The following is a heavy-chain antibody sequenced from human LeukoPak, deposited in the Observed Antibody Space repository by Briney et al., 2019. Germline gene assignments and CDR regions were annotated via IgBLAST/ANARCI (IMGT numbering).Heavy chain of an antibody. V-gene: IGHV3-30*02. CDR1: GFAFSSYG. J-gene: IGHJ4*02. Sequence: GGALRLSCAASGFAFSSYGMHWVRQAPGMGLEWVALVRYDGNNKYYADSVQGRFTISKDKPKNTLYLQMNSLRVEDTAVYSCARESDSDYHSEGPKYWGRGALVSVCS. D-gene: IGHD5-12*01. CDR3: ARESDSDYHSEGPKY. CDR2: VRYDGNNK.